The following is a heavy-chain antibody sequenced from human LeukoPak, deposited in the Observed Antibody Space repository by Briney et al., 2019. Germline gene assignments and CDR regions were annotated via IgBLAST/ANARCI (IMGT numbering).Heavy chain of an antibody. V-gene: IGHV3-21*01. CDR1: GFPFSSYS. Sequence: PGVSLRLFCAASGFPFSSYSIHWLRQAPGKGLECVSSINSSSSYIYYADSVKGRFTISRDNAKNSLYLQMNSLRAEDTAVYYCARESYDSGSYYNNWFDPWGQGTPVTVSS. CDR3: ARESYDSGSYYNNWFDP. J-gene: IGHJ5*02. CDR2: INSSSSYI. D-gene: IGHD3-10*01.